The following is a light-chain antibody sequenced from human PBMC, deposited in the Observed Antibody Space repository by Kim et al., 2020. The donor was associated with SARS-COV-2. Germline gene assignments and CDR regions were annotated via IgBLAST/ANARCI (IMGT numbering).Light chain of an antibody. J-gene: IGLJ2*01. CDR3: NSRHSSGDGLV. CDR1: NLRTSY. Sequence: SSELTQDPAVSVALGQTVRITCQGDNLRTSYASWYQQKPGQAPLLVVYAENNRPSGIPDRFSGSRSGNTASLTITGTQAEDEGDYYCNSRHSSGDGLVFGGGTKVTVL. CDR2: AEN. V-gene: IGLV3-19*01.